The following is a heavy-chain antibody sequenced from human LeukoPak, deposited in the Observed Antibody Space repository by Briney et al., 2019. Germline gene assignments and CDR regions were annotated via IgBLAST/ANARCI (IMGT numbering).Heavy chain of an antibody. CDR2: MNPNSGNT. J-gene: IGHJ6*02. V-gene: IGHV1-8*01. D-gene: IGHD6-13*01. CDR1: GYTFTSYD. Sequence: GASVKVSCKASGYTFTSYDINWLRQATGQGLEWMGWMNPNSGNTGYARKFQGRVTMTRNTSISTAYMELSSLRSEDTAVYYCARVNRAAATAYYYYGMDVWGQGTTVTVSS. CDR3: ARVNRAAATAYYYYGMDV.